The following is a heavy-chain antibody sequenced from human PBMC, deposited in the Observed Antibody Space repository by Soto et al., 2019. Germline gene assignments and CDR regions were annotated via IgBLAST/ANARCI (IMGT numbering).Heavy chain of an antibody. J-gene: IGHJ5*02. CDR1: GYTFISYY. D-gene: IGHD2-15*01. CDR2: INPSGGTT. Sequence: QVQLVQSGAEVKKPGASVKVSCKASGYTFISYYTHWVRQAPGQGLEWMGMINPSGGTTNYAQKFQGRVTLTRDTSTSTVYMELGSLRSADTAVYCCARSWWGTDRLMPYNWLGPWGQGTLVTVSS. V-gene: IGHV1-46*03. CDR3: ARSWWGTDRLMPYNWLGP.